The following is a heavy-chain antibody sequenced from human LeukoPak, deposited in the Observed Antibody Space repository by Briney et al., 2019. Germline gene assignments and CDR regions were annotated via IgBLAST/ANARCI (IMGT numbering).Heavy chain of an antibody. CDR2: ISYDGSNK. CDR3: AKERGAVAAVVDY. Sequence: GGSLRLSCAASGFTFSSYAMHWVRQAPGKGLEWVAVISYDGSNKYYADSVKGRFTVSRDNSKTVVYLQMTSLRAEDTAVYYCAKERGAVAAVVDYWGQGTLVTVSS. D-gene: IGHD6-19*01. CDR1: GFTFSSYA. V-gene: IGHV3-30*04. J-gene: IGHJ4*02.